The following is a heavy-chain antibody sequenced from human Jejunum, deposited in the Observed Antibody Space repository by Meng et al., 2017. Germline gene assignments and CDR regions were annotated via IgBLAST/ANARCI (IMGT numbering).Heavy chain of an antibody. D-gene: IGHD3-22*01. CDR2: ARNKANRYNT. V-gene: IGHV3-72*01. CDR3: VRENYYDTSGHYYVYAFDI. J-gene: IGHJ3*02. Sequence: GESLKISCAASGFTFGDHYMDWVRQAPGKGLEWVGRARNKANRYNTEYAASVRGRFTILRDDSPSSLYLEMNSLKTEDTAVYYCVRENYYDTSGHYYVYAFDIWGQGTTVTVSS. CDR1: GFTFGDHY.